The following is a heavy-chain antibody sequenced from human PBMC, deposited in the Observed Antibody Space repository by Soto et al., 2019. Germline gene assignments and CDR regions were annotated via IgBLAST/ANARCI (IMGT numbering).Heavy chain of an antibody. V-gene: IGHV3-11*01. D-gene: IGHD3-16*01. CDR2: ISTSGTST. J-gene: IGHJ4*02. CDR3: ARDGVLFRAGFDS. Sequence: QIQLEESGGGLVKPGGSLRLSCTVSGFTFSNYSMAWILQAPGKGLEWISYISTSGTSTFYADSVKGRFTISRDNAMNSLFLQMNSLGVEDTAVYFCARDGVLFRAGFDSWGQGTLVTVAS. CDR1: GFTFSNYS.